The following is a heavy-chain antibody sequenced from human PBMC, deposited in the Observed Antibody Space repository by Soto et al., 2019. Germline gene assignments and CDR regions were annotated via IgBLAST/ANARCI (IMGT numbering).Heavy chain of an antibody. CDR2: VNPILSLS. CDR3: ATSYGSGYRAFDY. J-gene: IGHJ4*02. D-gene: IGHD3-10*01. CDR1: GDXXSFYS. Sequence: QVQLVQSGAEVKRPGSSVKVSCKASGDXXSFYSINWVRQAPGLGLEWMGRVNPILSLSNYAQRFQGRVTMTADKSTSTAYMVISSLRSEDTAIYYCATSYGSGYRAFDYWGQGAQVIVSS. V-gene: IGHV1-69*02.